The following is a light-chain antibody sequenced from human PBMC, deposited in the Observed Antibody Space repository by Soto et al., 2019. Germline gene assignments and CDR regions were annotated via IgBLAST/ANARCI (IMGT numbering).Light chain of an antibody. J-gene: IGLJ1*01. CDR3: STYTSSSTPYV. Sequence: QSVLTQPASGSGSPGQSITISCTGTSSDVGGYNYVSWYQQHPGKAPKLMIYDVSNRPSGVSNRFSGSKSGNTASLTISGLQAEDESDDSGSTYTSSSTPYVFRTGTKVPV. CDR2: DVS. V-gene: IGLV2-14*01. CDR1: SSDVGGYNY.